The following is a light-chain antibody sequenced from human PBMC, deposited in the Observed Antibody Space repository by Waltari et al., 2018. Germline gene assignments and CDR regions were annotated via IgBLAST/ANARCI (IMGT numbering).Light chain of an antibody. CDR2: LGS. Sequence: IVMTQSPLSLPVTPGEPASLSCRSSQSLLHSNGYNYLDWYLQKPGQSPQLLIYLGSNRASGVPDRFSGSGSGTDFTLKISRVDAEDVGVYYCMQALQTPITFGQGTRLEIK. J-gene: IGKJ5*01. CDR3: MQALQTPIT. V-gene: IGKV2-28*01. CDR1: QSLLHSNGYNY.